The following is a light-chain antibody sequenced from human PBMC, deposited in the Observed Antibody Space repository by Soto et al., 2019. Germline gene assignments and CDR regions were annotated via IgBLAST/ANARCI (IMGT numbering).Light chain of an antibody. Sequence: KQSPGAVSLSPGARAPLPCRASQSVSSSYLAWYQQKPGQSPRLLIYGTSTRATGIPARFSGSGSGTEFTLTISSLQSEDFAVYYCHQYNFWPTFGQGTKVDIK. CDR1: QSVSSSY. CDR2: GTS. CDR3: HQYNFWPT. J-gene: IGKJ1*01. V-gene: IGKV3-15*01.